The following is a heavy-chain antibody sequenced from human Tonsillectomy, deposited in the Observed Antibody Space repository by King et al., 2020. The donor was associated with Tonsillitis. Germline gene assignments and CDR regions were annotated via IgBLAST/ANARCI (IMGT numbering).Heavy chain of an antibody. J-gene: IGHJ3*02. Sequence: QLVQSGGGLVQPGRSLRLSCAASGLTFDDYAMNWVRQAPGKGLEWVSGITWYSCNEAYADSVKGRFSISRDNAKNSLYLQMNSLRAEDTALYYCAKGMYQQLEPRDAFDIWGQGTKVTVSS. CDR3: AKGMYQQLEPRDAFDI. CDR2: ITWYSCNE. V-gene: IGHV3-9*01. D-gene: IGHD2-2*01. CDR1: GLTFDDYA.